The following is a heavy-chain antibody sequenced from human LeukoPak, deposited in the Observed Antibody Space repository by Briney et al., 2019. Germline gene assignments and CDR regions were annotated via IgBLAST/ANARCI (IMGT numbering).Heavy chain of an antibody. CDR1: GFTFATYG. D-gene: IGHD2/OR15-2a*01. V-gene: IGHV3-30*02. CDR3: ATQTDQYGNSSPQNFDF. CDR2: IRYDGNNK. J-gene: IGHJ4*02. Sequence: PGGSLRLSCAASGFTFATYGMHWVRQAPGKGLEWVAFIRYDGNNKYYADSVKGRFTISRDNSKNTQSLHMNSLRTEDTALYYCATQTDQYGNSSPQNFDFWGQGTLVTVSS.